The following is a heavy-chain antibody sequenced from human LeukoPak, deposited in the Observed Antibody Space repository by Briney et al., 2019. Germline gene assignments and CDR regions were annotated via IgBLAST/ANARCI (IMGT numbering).Heavy chain of an antibody. CDR2: IYHSGST. D-gene: IGHD2-15*01. J-gene: IGHJ6*03. V-gene: IGHV4-38-2*02. Sequence: PSETLSLTCSVSAYSISSGYSWGWIRQPPGKVLEWIGSIYHSGSTYYNPSLKSRVTISVDTSKNQFSLKLSSVTAADTAVYYCARVAGYYYYYMDVWGKGTTVTVSS. CDR1: AYSISSGYS. CDR3: ARVAGYYYYYMDV.